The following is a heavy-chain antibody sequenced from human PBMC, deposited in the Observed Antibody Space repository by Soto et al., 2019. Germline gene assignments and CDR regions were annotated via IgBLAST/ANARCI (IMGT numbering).Heavy chain of an antibody. CDR3: VHSSGSYYFDY. Sequence: GGSLRLSCAASGFTFSSYAMHWVRQAPGKGLEWVAVISYDGSNKYYADSVKGRFTISRDNSKNTLYLQMNSLRAEDTAVYYCVHSSGSYYFDYWGQGTLVTVSS. CDR2: ISYDGSNK. V-gene: IGHV3-30-3*01. D-gene: IGHD1-26*01. J-gene: IGHJ4*02. CDR1: GFTFSSYA.